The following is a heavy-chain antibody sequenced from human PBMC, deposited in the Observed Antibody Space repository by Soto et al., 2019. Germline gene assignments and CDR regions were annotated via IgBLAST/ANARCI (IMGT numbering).Heavy chain of an antibody. J-gene: IGHJ6*02. CDR1: GGSISSYY. V-gene: IGHV4-4*07. CDR2: IYTSGST. Sequence: ASETLSLTCTVSGGSISSYYWSWIRQPAGKGLEWIGRIYTSGSTNYNPSLKSRVTMSVDTSKNQFSLKLSSVTAADTAVYYCARTGQTYYYYGMDVWGQGTPVTVYS. CDR3: ARTGQTYYYYGMDV.